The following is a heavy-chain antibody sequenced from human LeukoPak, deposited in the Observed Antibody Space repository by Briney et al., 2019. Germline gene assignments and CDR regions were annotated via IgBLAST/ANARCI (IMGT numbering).Heavy chain of an antibody. Sequence: ASVKVSCKASGYTFTSYGISWVRQAPGQGLEWMGWISAYNGNTNYAQKLQGRVTMTTDTSTSTAYMELRSLRSDDTAVYYCARGAAGFWSGYWRASADSYYYYYMDVWGKGTTVTVSS. CDR3: ARGAAGFWSGYWRASADSYYYYYMDV. CDR2: ISAYNGNT. D-gene: IGHD3-3*01. CDR1: GYTFTSYG. J-gene: IGHJ6*03. V-gene: IGHV1-18*01.